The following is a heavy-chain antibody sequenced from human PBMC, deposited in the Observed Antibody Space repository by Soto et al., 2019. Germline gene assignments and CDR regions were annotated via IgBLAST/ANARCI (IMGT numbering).Heavy chain of an antibody. D-gene: IGHD6-13*01. CDR1: GFSFSDYF. J-gene: IGHJ5*02. Sequence: ASVEVSCKAAGFSFSDYFMHWVRQDPGQGLEWMGIINPSGDSRNYAQKFQGRVTITADESTSTAYMELSSLRSEDTAVYYCARTPGYSSSWSISWFDPWGQGTLVTVSS. V-gene: IGHV1-46*01. CDR3: ARTPGYSSSWSISWFDP. CDR2: INPSGDSR.